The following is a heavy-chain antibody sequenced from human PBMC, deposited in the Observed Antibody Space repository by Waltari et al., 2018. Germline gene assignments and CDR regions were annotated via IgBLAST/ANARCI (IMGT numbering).Heavy chain of an antibody. CDR1: GCSISSGGYY. D-gene: IGHD1-7*01. CDR3: ARDPYNWNYRNWFDP. J-gene: IGHJ5*02. Sequence: QVQLQESGPGLVKPSQTLSLTCTVSGCSISSGGYYWSWIRQHPGKGLEWIGYIYYSGSTYYNPSLKSRVTISVDTSKNQFSLKLSSVTAADTAVYYCARDPYNWNYRNWFDPWGQGTLVTVSS. CDR2: IYYSGST. V-gene: IGHV4-31*03.